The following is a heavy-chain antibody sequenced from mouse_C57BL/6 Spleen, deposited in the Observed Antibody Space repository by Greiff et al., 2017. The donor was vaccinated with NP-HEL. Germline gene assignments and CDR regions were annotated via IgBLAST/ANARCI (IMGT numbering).Heavy chain of an antibody. V-gene: IGHV1-80*01. Sequence: QVQLKQSGAELVKPGASVKISCKASGYAFSSYWMNWVKQRPGKGLEWIGQIYPGDGDTNYNGKFTGKATLTADKSSSTAYMQLSSLTSEDSAVYSCARGATKTVWYYFDYWGQGTTLTVSS. CDR1: GYAFSSYW. CDR3: ARGATKTVWYYFDY. CDR2: IYPGDGDT. D-gene: IGHD1-1*01. J-gene: IGHJ2*01.